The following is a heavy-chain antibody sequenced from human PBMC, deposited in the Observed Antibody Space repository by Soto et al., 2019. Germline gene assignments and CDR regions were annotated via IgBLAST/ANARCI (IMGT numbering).Heavy chain of an antibody. Sequence: RLSCAASGFTSSSSAMRSVRQAPGTELEWVSAISGSGGSIYYADSVKGRFTISRDNSKNTLYLQMNCLRAADTAGYYCAKSAVYCSSTIVEYCYYCGRDVWGQGTMVTVSS. CDR2: ISGSGGSI. CDR3: AKSAVYCSSTIVEYCYYCGRDV. CDR1: GFTSSSSA. D-gene: IGHD2-2*01. J-gene: IGHJ6*02. V-gene: IGHV3-23*01.